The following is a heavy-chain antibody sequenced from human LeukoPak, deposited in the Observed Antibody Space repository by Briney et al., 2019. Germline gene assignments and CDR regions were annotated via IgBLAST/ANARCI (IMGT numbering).Heavy chain of an antibody. CDR2: TFYNRGS. D-gene: IGHD3-10*01. CDR1: GASISSNNW. Sequence: SETLSLTCAVSGASISSNNWWIWVRQSPGKGLEWIGETFYNRGSNYNPSLKSRVTMSLDESTNHFSMKLRSVTAADTAVYYCARDSGTTGEVKFDPWGQGILVTVSS. V-gene: IGHV4-4*02. CDR3: ARDSGTTGEVKFDP. J-gene: IGHJ5*02.